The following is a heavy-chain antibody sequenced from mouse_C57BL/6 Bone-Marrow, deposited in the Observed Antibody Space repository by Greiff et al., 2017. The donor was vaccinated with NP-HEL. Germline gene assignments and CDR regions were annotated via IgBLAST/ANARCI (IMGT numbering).Heavy chain of an antibody. V-gene: IGHV1-81*01. J-gene: IGHJ3*01. Sequence: QVQLQQSGAELARPGASVKLSCKASGYTFTSYGISWVKQRTGQGLEWIGEIYPRSGNTYYNEQFKGKATLTADKSSSTAYMELRSLTSEDSAVYFCAREDFDGFAYWGQGTLVTVSA. CDR3: AREDFDGFAY. CDR1: GYTFTSYG. CDR2: IYPRSGNT.